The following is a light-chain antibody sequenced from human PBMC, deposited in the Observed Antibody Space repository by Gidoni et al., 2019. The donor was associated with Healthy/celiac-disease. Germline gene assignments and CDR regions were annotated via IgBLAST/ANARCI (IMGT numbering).Light chain of an antibody. CDR1: QSVLYSSNNKIY. Sequence: DIVMTQSPDSLAVSLGERATINCKSSQSVLYSSNNKIYLAWYQQKPGQPPKLLIYWASTRESGVPDRFSGSGSGTVFTLTISSLQAEDVAVYYCQQYYSTPLTFGGGTKVEIK. CDR3: QQYYSTPLT. V-gene: IGKV4-1*01. J-gene: IGKJ4*01. CDR2: WAS.